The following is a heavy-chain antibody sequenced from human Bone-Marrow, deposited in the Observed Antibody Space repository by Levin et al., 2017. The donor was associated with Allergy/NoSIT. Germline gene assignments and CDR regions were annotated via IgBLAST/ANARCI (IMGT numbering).Heavy chain of an antibody. CDR3: TTEVWARSIRDDY. V-gene: IGHV3-15*01. J-gene: IGHJ4*02. CDR2: IKSETDGGTI. CDR1: GFSFTKVW. Sequence: LSLTCAASGFSFTKVWMTCVRQAPGKGLEWVGRIKSETDGGTIDYAAPVKGRFTISRDDSRSTLYLQMNSLKTEDTAVYYCTTEVWARSIRDDYWGQGTLVTVSS. D-gene: IGHD2-21*01.